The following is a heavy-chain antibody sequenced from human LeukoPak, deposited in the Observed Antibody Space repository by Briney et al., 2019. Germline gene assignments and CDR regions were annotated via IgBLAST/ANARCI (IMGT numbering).Heavy chain of an antibody. D-gene: IGHD2-2*01. CDR1: GFTFSNYA. CDR3: AKVVVPAAIVEDAFDI. Sequence: GGSLRLSCAASGFTFSNYAMTWVRQAPGKGLEWVSAISGSGGSTYYADSVRGRFTVSRDNSKNTLYLQMNSLRAEDTAVYFCAKVVVPAAIVEDAFDIWGQGTMVTVSS. V-gene: IGHV3-23*01. J-gene: IGHJ3*02. CDR2: ISGSGGST.